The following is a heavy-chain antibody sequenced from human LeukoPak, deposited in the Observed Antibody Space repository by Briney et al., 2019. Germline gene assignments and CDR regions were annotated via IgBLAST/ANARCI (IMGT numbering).Heavy chain of an antibody. V-gene: IGHV1-2*02. Sequence: GASVKVSCTASGYTFTGYYMHWVRQAPGQGLEWMGWINPNSGGTNYAQKFQGRVTMTRDTSISTAYMELSRLRSDDTAVYYCAKATYYYYYMDVWGKGTTVTVSS. CDR3: AKATYYYYYMDV. CDR1: GYTFTGYY. CDR2: INPNSGGT. J-gene: IGHJ6*03.